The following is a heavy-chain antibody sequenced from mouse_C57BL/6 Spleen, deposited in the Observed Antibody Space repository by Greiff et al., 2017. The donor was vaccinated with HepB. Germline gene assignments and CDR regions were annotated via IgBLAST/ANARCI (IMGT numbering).Heavy chain of an antibody. D-gene: IGHD2-5*01. CDR2: INPGSGGT. J-gene: IGHJ2*01. CDR1: GYAFTNYL. V-gene: IGHV1-54*01. CDR3: ARRDYSNYGGIFAY. Sequence: VQLQQSGAELVRPGTSVKVSCKASGYAFTNYLIEWVKQRPGQGLEWIGVINPGSGGTNYNEKFKGKATLTADKSSSTAYMQLSSLTSEDSAVYFCARRDYSNYGGIFAYWGQGTTLTVSS.